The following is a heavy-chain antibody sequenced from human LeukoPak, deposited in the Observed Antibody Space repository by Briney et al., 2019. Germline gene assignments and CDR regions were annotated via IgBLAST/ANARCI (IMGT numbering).Heavy chain of an antibody. CDR2: IYYSGST. D-gene: IGHD3-10*01. CDR3: AREPIYSSGSYFDY. V-gene: IGHV4-30-4*01. Sequence: SQTLSLTCTVSGGSISSGDYYWSWIRQPPGKGLEWIGYIYYSGSTYYNPSLKSRVTISVDTSKNQFSLKLSSVTAADTAVYYCAREPIYSSGSYFDYWGQGTLVTVSS. J-gene: IGHJ4*02. CDR1: GGSISSGDYY.